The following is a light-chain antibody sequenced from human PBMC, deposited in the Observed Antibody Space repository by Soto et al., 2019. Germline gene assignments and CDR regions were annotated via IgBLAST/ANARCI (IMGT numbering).Light chain of an antibody. CDR3: ATWDDSLDGPV. Sequence: QSVLTQPPSATGTPEQTVTVSCSGRGSGIGGNTVSWYQQLPGTAPRLLIHSNDRRPSGVPDRFSGSKSGASASLAISGLQSEDEADYYCATWDDSLDGPVFGGGTKVTVL. CDR1: GSGIGGNT. J-gene: IGLJ3*02. V-gene: IGLV1-44*01. CDR2: SND.